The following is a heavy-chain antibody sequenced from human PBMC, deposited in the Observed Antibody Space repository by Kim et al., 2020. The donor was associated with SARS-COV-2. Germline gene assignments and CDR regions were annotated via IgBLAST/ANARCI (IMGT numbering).Heavy chain of an antibody. CDR3: AKDITIPNAVAGTEYYFDY. Sequence: GGSLRLSCAASGFTFDDYTMHWVRQAPGKGLEWVSLISWDGGSTYYADSVKGRFTISRDNSKNSLYLQMNSLRTEDTALYYCAKDITIPNAVAGTEYYFDYWGQGTLVTVSS. D-gene: IGHD6-19*01. CDR2: ISWDGGST. J-gene: IGHJ4*02. CDR1: GFTFDDYT. V-gene: IGHV3-43*01.